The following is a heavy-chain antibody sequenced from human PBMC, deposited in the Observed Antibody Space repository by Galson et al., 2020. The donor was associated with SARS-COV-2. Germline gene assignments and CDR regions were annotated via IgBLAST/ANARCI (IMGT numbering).Heavy chain of an antibody. CDR3: ARGGEWELPYYFDY. V-gene: IGHV3-30*04. D-gene: IGHD1-26*01. J-gene: IGHJ4*02. CDR2: ISSDGSNS. Sequence: GGSLRLSCAASGFTFSNYVMHWVRQAPGKGPEWVAVISSDGSNSFYADSLKGRFTISRDNSKSTKNLQMNSLRAEDTAVYYCARGGEWELPYYFDYWGQGTLVTVSS. CDR1: GFTFSNYV.